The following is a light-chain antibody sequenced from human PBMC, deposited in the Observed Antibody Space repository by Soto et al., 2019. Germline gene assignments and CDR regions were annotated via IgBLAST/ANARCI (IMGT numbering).Light chain of an antibody. CDR2: SID. J-gene: IGLJ2*01. Sequence: QSVLTQPPSASGTPGQRVTISCSGSSSNIGSNTVNWYQQLPGTAPKLLIYSIDQRPSGVPDRFSGSKSGTSASLAISGLQSDDEADYYCAAWDDSLNAVVFGGGTKVTVL. V-gene: IGLV1-44*01. CDR1: SSNIGSNT. CDR3: AAWDDSLNAVV.